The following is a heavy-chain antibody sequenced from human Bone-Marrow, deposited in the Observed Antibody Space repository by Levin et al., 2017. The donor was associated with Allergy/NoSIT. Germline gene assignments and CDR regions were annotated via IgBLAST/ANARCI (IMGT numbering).Heavy chain of an antibody. V-gene: IGHV1-18*01. CDR3: ARTTPTYYDFWSGYYLFDY. J-gene: IGHJ4*02. CDR1: GYTFTSYG. D-gene: IGHD3-3*01. CDR2: ISAYNGNT. Sequence: ASVKVSCKASGYTFTSYGISWVRQAPGQGLEWMGWISAYNGNTNYAQKLQGRVTMTTDTSTSTAYMELRSLRSDDTAVYYCARTTPTYYDFWSGYYLFDYWGQGTLVTVSS.